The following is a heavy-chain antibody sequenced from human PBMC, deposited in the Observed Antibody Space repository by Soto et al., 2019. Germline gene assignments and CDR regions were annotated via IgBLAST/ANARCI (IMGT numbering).Heavy chain of an antibody. D-gene: IGHD5-12*01. V-gene: IGHV3-74*01. CDR3: ARGDWFDP. CDR2: IKSDGSST. J-gene: IGHJ5*02. CDR1: GFPFSTYW. Sequence: PGGSLRLSCAASGFPFSTYWMHWVRQAPGKGLVWVSRIKSDGSSTTYADSVKGRFTISRDNAKNTLYLQMNSLRVEDTAVYYCARGDWFDPWGQGSRVTFSS.